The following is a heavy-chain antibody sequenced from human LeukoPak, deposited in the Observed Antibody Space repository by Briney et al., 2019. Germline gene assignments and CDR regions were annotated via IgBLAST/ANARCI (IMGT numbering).Heavy chain of an antibody. Sequence: GGSLRLSCAAPGFTFSSYSMNWVRQAPGKGLEWVSYISNSGGTTYYADSVKGRFTISRDNAKNSLYLQMNSLRVEDTAVYYRARGGTAVARGEYWGQGTLVTVSS. CDR1: GFTFSSYS. V-gene: IGHV3-48*01. D-gene: IGHD6-19*01. J-gene: IGHJ4*02. CDR3: ARGGTAVARGEY. CDR2: ISNSGGTT.